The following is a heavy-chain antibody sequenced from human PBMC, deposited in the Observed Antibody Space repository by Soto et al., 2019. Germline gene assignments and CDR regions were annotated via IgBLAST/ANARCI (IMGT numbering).Heavy chain of an antibody. J-gene: IGHJ4*02. D-gene: IGHD6-13*01. V-gene: IGHV3-23*01. CDR3: ARSLFMAAVYIEPFDS. Sequence: VQLLESGGGLVQPGGSLGLSCVASGFPFSSYAMSWVRQTPEKGLEWVSAISGGGGERYYADSVKGRFTSSRDNSRNTLYLHMNSLRAEDSAVYYCARSLFMAAVYIEPFDSWGRGTLVTVSS. CDR2: ISGGGGER. CDR1: GFPFSSYA.